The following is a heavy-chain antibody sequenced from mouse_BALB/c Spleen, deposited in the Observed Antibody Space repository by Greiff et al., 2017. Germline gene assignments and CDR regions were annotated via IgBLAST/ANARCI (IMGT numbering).Heavy chain of an antibody. CDR3: TRSKFITTVEGY. J-gene: IGHJ2*01. D-gene: IGHD1-1*01. CDR2: IYPGSGNT. CDR1: GYTFTSYW. Sequence: LQQPGSELVRPGASVKLSCKASGYTFTSYWMHWVKQRPGQGLEWIGNIYPGSGNTNYDEKFKSKATLTVDTSSSTAYMQLSSLTSEDSAVYYCTRSKFITTVEGYWGQGTTLTVSS. V-gene: IGHV1S22*01.